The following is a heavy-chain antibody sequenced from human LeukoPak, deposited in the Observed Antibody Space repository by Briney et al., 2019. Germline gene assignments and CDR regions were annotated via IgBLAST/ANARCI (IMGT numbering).Heavy chain of an antibody. CDR1: GYSFSNYW. CDR2: IYPGDSDI. V-gene: IGHV5-51*01. CDR3: ARLREPGFHFDY. J-gene: IGHJ4*02. Sequence: GESLKISCQGSGYSFSNYWIVWVRQMPEKGLGWMGIIYPGDSDIKYSPSFQGQDTISADKSTSTAYLQWSSLRASDTAMYYCARLREPGFHFDYWGQGTLVTVSS. D-gene: IGHD1-14*01.